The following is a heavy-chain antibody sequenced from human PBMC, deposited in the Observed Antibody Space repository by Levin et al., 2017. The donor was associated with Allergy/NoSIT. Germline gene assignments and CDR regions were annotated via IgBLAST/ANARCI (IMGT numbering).Heavy chain of an antibody. J-gene: IGHJ6*03. D-gene: IGHD2-2*01. CDR2: INPNSGGT. CDR1: GYTFTGYY. Sequence: ASVKVSCKASGYTFTGYYMHWVRQAPGQGLEWMGWINPNSGGTNYAQKFQGRVTLTRDTSISTAYMELSRLRSDDTAVYYCARGRRIVVVPAAIMDYYYYMDVWGEGTTVTVSS. CDR3: ARGRRIVVVPAAIMDYYYYMDV. V-gene: IGHV1-2*02.